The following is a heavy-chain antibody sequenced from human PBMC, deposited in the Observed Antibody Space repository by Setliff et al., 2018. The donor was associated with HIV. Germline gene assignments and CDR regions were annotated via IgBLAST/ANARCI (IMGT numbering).Heavy chain of an antibody. D-gene: IGHD3-22*01. CDR1: GGSFTEYF. Sequence: SETLSLTCEVSGGSFTEYFWTWIRQPPGKGLEWIGEINYSGNINYNPSLKSRVTISVDTSKSQFSLKVTSVNAADTAVYYCARGRYYDGSALPLDYWGQGSLVTVSS. CDR3: ARGRYYDGSALPLDY. CDR2: INYSGNI. V-gene: IGHV4-34*01. J-gene: IGHJ4*02.